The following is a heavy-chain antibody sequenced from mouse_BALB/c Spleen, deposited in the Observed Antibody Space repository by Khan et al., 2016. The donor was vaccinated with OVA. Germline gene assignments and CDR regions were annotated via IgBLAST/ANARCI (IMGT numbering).Heavy chain of an antibody. CDR1: GYTFTSFW. D-gene: IGHD1-1*01. V-gene: IGHV1S127*01. CDR2: IDPSKSET. J-gene: IGHJ3*01. Sequence: QVQLQQSGPELVRPGASVKMSCKASGYTFTSFWIHWVKQRPGQGLEWIGMIDPSKSETRLNQKFKDQATLNVAKSSNTAYMQLSRWTSEDSAVYYCGRGGYGSPFAYWGQGTLVTVSA. CDR3: GRGGYGSPFAY.